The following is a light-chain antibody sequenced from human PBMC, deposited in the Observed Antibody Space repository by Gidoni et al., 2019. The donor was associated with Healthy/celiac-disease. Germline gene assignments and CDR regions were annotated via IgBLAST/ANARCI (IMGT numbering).Light chain of an antibody. V-gene: IGKV3-20*01. CDR1: QSVSSSY. Sequence: ETVLTQSPGTLSLSPGERATLSCRASQSVSSSYLAWYQQKPGQAPRLLIYGASSRATGIPDRFSGSGSGTDFTLTISRLEPEDFAVYYCQQYGSSRWTFGQXTKVEIK. CDR2: GAS. J-gene: IGKJ1*01. CDR3: QQYGSSRWT.